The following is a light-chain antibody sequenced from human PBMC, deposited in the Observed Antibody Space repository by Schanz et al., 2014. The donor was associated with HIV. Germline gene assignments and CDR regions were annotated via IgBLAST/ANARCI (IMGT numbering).Light chain of an antibody. J-gene: IGLJ2*01. CDR1: SGDVGRYDY. CDR2: EVI. V-gene: IGLV2-8*01. CDR3: SSYADINNLV. Sequence: QSALTQPASVSGSLGQSITISCTGTSGDVGRYDYVSWYQQHPGQAPKLMIYEVIKRPSGVPDRFSGSKSGNTASLTVSGLQAEDEADYYCSSYADINNLVFGGGTKLTVL.